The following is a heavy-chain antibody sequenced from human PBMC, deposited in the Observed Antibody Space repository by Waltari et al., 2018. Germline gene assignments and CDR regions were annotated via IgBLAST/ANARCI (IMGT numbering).Heavy chain of an antibody. Sequence: EVQLVESGGGLVQPGESLRLSCAGSGFRFSSHDMTWVRQAPEKGLEWVSSISDNGIITFYGDSVKGRFTISRDNSKSTLYLQLSGLRAEDTAVYYCAKKPYDRDYGDYFDYWGQGTLVTVSS. CDR3: AKKPYDRDYGDYFDY. D-gene: IGHD4-17*01. CDR1: GFRFSSHD. J-gene: IGHJ4*02. CDR2: ISDNGIIT. V-gene: IGHV3-23*04.